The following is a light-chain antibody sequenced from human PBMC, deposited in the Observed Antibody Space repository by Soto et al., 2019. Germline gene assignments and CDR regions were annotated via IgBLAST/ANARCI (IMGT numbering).Light chain of an antibody. Sequence: EVVMTQSPATLSMSPGERATLSCRASQSVSSSLAWYQQKPGQAPRLLIYGASTMATGIPDRFSGSGSETEFRLIISRLQAEDFAIYYCQQYNNWWTFGQGTKVEIK. CDR1: QSVSSS. J-gene: IGKJ1*01. V-gene: IGKV3-15*01. CDR3: QQYNNWWT. CDR2: GAS.